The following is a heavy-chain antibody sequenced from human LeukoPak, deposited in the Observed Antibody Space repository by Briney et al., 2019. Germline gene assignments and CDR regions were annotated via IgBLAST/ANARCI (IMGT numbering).Heavy chain of an antibody. D-gene: IGHD3-3*01. CDR3: VKRWSGNDPDY. CDR1: GFIFSSYG. CDR2: ISSGGGTT. J-gene: IGHJ4*02. V-gene: IGHV3-64D*09. Sequence: QPGGSLRLSCSASGFIFSSYGMHWVRQAPGKGLEYVSAISSGGGTTFYADSVKGRFTMSRDNSKNTVYLQMSSLRGEDTAVYYCVKRWSGNDPDYWGQGTLVTVSS.